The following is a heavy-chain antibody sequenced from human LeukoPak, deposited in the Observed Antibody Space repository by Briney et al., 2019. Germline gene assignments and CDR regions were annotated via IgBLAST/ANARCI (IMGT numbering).Heavy chain of an antibody. CDR1: GYTFTAYY. J-gene: IGHJ4*02. V-gene: IGHV1-2*02. Sequence: ASVKVSCKASGYTFTAYYIHWVRQAPGQGLEWMGWISRNTGGTDYAQKFQGRVTMTRDKSFTTAYMELSRLTSDDTAMYYCARASYTYGSDYWGQGTLVTVSS. CDR3: ARASYTYGSDY. D-gene: IGHD5-18*01. CDR2: ISRNTGGT.